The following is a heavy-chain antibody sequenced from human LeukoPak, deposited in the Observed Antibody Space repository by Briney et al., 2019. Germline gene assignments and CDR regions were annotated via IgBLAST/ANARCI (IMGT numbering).Heavy chain of an antibody. CDR3: AREVDDASGYVAY. CDR1: EFTFSGYA. J-gene: IGHJ4*02. D-gene: IGHD3-22*01. Sequence: GGSLRLSCAASEFTFSGYAMHWVRQASGKGLEWVGRIRSKANSYATAYAASAKGRFSISRDDIKNTAYLQLNNLKTEDTAVYYCAREVDDASGYVAYRGQGTLVTVSS. CDR2: IRSKANSYAT. V-gene: IGHV3-73*01.